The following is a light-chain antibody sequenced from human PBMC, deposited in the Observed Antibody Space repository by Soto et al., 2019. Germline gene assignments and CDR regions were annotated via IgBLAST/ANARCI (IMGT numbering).Light chain of an antibody. Sequence: QSVLTQPPSASGSPGQSVTISCTGTSSDVGGYNYVSWYQQHPGKAPKLMIYEVSKRPSGVPDRFSGSKSGNTASLTVSGLQDEDEDDYYCSSYAGSNNFVVFGGGTKLTVL. CDR3: SSYAGSNNFVV. CDR2: EVS. CDR1: SSDVGGYNY. V-gene: IGLV2-8*01. J-gene: IGLJ2*01.